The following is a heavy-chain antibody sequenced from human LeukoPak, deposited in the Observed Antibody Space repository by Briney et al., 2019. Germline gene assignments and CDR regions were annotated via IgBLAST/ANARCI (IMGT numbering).Heavy chain of an antibody. CDR2: ISGSGGST. V-gene: IGHV3-23*01. J-gene: IGHJ5*02. Sequence: PGGSLRLSCAASGFTFSSYAMSWVRQAPGKGLEWVSAISGSGGSTYYADSVKGRFTISRDNSKNTLYLQMNSLRAEDTAVYYCAKEGASSGWSRPVMYNWFDPRGQGTLVTVSS. CDR1: GFTFSSYA. CDR3: AKEGASSGWSRPVMYNWFDP. D-gene: IGHD3-22*01.